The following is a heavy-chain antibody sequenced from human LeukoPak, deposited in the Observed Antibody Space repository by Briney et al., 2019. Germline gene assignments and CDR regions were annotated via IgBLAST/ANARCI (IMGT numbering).Heavy chain of an antibody. Sequence: PGGSLRLSCTASGFIFNTYSMNWVRQAPGKGLEWVSYVSSSSRTIYYADSVKGRFTISRDNAKNSLYLQMNSLRAEDTAVYFCARWGHSDYNSFPTKFDYWGRGTRVTVSS. CDR1: GFIFNTYS. CDR2: VSSSSRTI. V-gene: IGHV3-48*04. CDR3: ARWGHSDYNSFPTKFDY. J-gene: IGHJ4*02. D-gene: IGHD4-11*01.